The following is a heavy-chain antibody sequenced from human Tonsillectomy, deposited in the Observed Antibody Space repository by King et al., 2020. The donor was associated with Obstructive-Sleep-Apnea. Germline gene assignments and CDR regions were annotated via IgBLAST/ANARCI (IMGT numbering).Heavy chain of an antibody. CDR1: GFTVSSNY. CDR2: IYSVVAT. CDR3: ARDRRDGYNFEAFDI. Sequence: VQLVESGGGLVQPGGSLRLSCVVSGFTVSSNYMTFVRQAPGKGLECVSVIYSVVATYYADSVKGRFTISRDNSKNTLYLQMNSLRAEDTAVYFCARDRRDGYNFEAFDIWGQGTMVTVSS. J-gene: IGHJ3*02. D-gene: IGHD5-24*01. V-gene: IGHV3-66*01.